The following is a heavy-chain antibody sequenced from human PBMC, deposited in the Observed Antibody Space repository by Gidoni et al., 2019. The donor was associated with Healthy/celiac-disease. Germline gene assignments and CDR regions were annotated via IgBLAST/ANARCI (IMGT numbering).Heavy chain of an antibody. CDR3: ARDRASRTRFDY. Sequence: QLQLQESGPGLVKPSENLSLPCAVSGYSISRGYCWGWIRQPPGKGLGWIGSIYHSGSTYYNPSLKSRVTISVDTSKNQFSLKLSSVTAADTAVYYCARDRASRTRFDYWGQGTLVTVSS. CDR1: GYSISRGYC. J-gene: IGHJ4*02. V-gene: IGHV4-38-2*02. CDR2: IYHSGST.